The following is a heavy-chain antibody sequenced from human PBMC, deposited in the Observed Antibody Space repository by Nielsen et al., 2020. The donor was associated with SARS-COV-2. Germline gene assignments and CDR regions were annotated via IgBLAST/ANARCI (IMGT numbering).Heavy chain of an antibody. Sequence: SDTLSLTFAVPGGSIATYYWHWIRQSPGRGLEWIRFIYYSGNTNYNPSLKSRGTISVDTSKNTFSLKLSSVTAADTAVYYCARDDDNWGSLAYWGQGTLVTVSS. V-gene: IGHV4-59*13. D-gene: IGHD7-27*01. CDR2: IYYSGNT. CDR1: GGSIATYY. J-gene: IGHJ4*02. CDR3: ARDDDNWGSLAY.